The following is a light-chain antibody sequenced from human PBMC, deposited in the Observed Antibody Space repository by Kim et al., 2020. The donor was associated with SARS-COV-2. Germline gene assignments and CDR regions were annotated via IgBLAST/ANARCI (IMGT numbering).Light chain of an antibody. CDR1: SLRKYY. V-gene: IGLV3-19*01. Sequence: ALGTTVRITCQGDSLRKYYATWYQQKPGQAPVLVIYGKNNRPSGIPDRFSGSSSGNTASLTITGAQAEDEADYYCNSRDSSGNHLVFGGGTQLTVL. CDR2: GKN. J-gene: IGLJ3*02. CDR3: NSRDSSGNHLV.